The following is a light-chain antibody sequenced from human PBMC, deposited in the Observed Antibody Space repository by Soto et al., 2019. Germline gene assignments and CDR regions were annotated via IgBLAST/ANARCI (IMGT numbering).Light chain of an antibody. J-gene: IGKJ1*01. Sequence: DIQMTQSPSTLSASVGDRVTITCRASQSISSWLAGYQQKPGKAPKLLIYKASSLESGVPSRFSGSGSGTEFTLTISSLQPDDFANYYCQKYNSYSSFGQGTKVEIK. CDR1: QSISSW. CDR2: KAS. CDR3: QKYNSYSS. V-gene: IGKV1-5*03.